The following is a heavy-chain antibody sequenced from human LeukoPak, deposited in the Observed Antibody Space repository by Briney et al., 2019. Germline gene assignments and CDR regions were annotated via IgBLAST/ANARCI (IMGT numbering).Heavy chain of an antibody. D-gene: IGHD6-13*01. J-gene: IGHJ4*02. V-gene: IGHV4-31*03. Sequence: SETLPLTCTVSGGSITSGGYYWSWIRQHPGKGLEWIGYIYYSGSTYYNPSLKSRVTISVDTSKNQFSLKLSSVTAADTAIYYCARVPRIAAAGSGSRFDFWGQGTLVTVSS. CDR2: IYYSGST. CDR1: GGSITSGGYY. CDR3: ARVPRIAAAGSGSRFDF.